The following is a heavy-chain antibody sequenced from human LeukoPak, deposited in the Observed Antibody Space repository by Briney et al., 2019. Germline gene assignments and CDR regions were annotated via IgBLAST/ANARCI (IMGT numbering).Heavy chain of an antibody. CDR1: GGSISSSSYY. D-gene: IGHD3-16*02. Sequence: SETLSLTCTVSGGSISSSSYYWGWIRQPPGKGLEWIGRIYYSGSTYYNPSLKSRVTISVDTSKNQFSLKLSSVTAADTAVYYCARLRLGELSLSADYWGQGTLVTVSS. V-gene: IGHV4-39*01. CDR3: ARLRLGELSLSADY. CDR2: IYYSGST. J-gene: IGHJ4*02.